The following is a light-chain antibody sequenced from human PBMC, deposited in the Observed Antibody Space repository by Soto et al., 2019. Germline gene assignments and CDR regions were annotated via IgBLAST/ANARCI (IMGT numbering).Light chain of an antibody. CDR1: SSDVGGYNY. J-gene: IGLJ2*01. V-gene: IGLV2-14*01. CDR3: CSYTSSGVS. Sequence: QSALTQPASVSGSRGQSITISCTVPSSDVGGYNYVSWYQQHPGRAPKLMIYEVTNRASGISDRFSGSRSGNTASLTISGLQAEDEADYYCCSYTSSGVSIGGGTKLTVL. CDR2: EVT.